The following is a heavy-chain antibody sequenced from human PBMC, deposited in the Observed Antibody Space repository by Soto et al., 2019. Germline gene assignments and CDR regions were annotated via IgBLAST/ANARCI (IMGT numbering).Heavy chain of an antibody. CDR3: ARHGSN. Sequence: PSDTLSVTSTVSGVSISNTSYYWGWIRRPPGKGLEWIGTIYYSGTTYYNPSLKSRVTISVDTSKNQFSLKLTSVTAADTAVYYCARHGSNWGQGTLVTVSS. J-gene: IGHJ4*02. V-gene: IGHV4-39*01. CDR2: IYYSGTT. CDR1: GVSISNTSYY.